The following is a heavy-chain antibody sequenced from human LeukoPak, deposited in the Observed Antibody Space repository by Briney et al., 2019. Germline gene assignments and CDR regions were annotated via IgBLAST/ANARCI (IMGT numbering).Heavy chain of an antibody. CDR2: IIPIFGTA. CDR3: ASGSGGSKITFGGVIVSFDY. CDR1: GGTFSSYA. V-gene: IGHV1-69*05. D-gene: IGHD3-16*02. J-gene: IGHJ4*02. Sequence: ASVKVSCKASGGTFSSYAISWVRQAPGQGLEWMGGIIPIFGTASYAQKFQGRVTITTDESTSTAYMELSSLRSEDTAVYYCASGSGGSKITFGGVIVSFDYWGQGTLVTVSS.